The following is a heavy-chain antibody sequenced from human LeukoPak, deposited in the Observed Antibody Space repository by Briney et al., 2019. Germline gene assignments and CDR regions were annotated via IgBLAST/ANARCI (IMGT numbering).Heavy chain of an antibody. D-gene: IGHD4-17*01. V-gene: IGHV3-23*01. J-gene: IGHJ4*02. Sequence: PGGSLRLSCASSGFSFSSYAMIWVRQAPGKGLEWVSGIGGSGVSTYYADSVKGRFTISGDNSKNTLYLQMNSLRAEDTAIYYCAKDFNQYGDDWGQGTLVTVSS. CDR3: AKDFNQYGDD. CDR2: IGGSGVST. CDR1: GFSFSSYA.